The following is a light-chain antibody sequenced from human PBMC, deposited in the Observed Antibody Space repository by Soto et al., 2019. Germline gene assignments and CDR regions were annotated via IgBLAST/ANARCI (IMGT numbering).Light chain of an antibody. CDR3: CLYGGSRAV. CDR2: EVS. CDR1: SSDVGSHNL. V-gene: IGLV2-23*02. J-gene: IGLJ7*01. Sequence: QSALTQPASVSGSPGQSITISCTETSSDVGSHNLVSWYQQHPGQAPKLMIYEVSKRPLGVSARFSASKSGNTASLTISGLQAEDEADYYCCLYGGSRAVFGGGTQLTVL.